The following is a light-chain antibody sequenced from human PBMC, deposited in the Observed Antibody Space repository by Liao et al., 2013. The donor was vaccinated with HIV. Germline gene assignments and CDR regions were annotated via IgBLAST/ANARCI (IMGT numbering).Light chain of an antibody. V-gene: IGLV3-21*01. CDR1: NIGSKS. CDR2: YDS. J-gene: IGLJ1*01. Sequence: SYELTQPPSVSVAPGMTARITCGGNNIGSKSVHWYQQKPGQAPVLVIYYDSDRPSGIPERFSGSNSGNTATLTISRVEAGDEADYYCQVWDSSVIIYVFG. CDR3: QVWDSSVIIYV.